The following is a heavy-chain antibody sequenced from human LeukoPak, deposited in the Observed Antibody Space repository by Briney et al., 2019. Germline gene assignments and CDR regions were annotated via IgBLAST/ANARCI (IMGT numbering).Heavy chain of an antibody. D-gene: IGHD1-26*01. CDR1: GGSISSYY. CDR2: TYYSGST. J-gene: IGHJ4*02. CDR3: ARGGEMGATTFDY. V-gene: IGHV4-59*08. Sequence: SETLSLTCTVSGGSISSYYWSWIRQPPGKGLEWIWYTYYSGSTNYNPSLKSRVTISVDTSKNQFSLKLSSVTAANTAVYYCARGGEMGATTFDYWGQGTLVTVSS.